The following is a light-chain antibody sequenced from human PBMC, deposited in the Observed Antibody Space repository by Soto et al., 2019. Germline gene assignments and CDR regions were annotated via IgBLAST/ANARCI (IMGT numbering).Light chain of an antibody. CDR2: GAS. J-gene: IGKJ2*01. Sequence: EIVLTQSPGTVSLSPGERATLSCRASQSVSSRNLAWYRQKPGQAPSLLIFGASNRATGIPDRFSGSGSGTDFTLPISRVEPVYCAAYYCLRYGHSTTAYTFDRGTELEFK. CDR1: QSVSSRN. CDR3: LRYGHSTTAYT. V-gene: IGKV3-20*01.